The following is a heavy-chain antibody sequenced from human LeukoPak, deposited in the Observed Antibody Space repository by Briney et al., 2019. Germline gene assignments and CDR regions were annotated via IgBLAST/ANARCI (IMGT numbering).Heavy chain of an antibody. CDR2: ISWNSGSI. V-gene: IGHV3-9*03. CDR1: GFTFDDYA. D-gene: IGHD3-16*01. J-gene: IGHJ4*02. Sequence: GRSLRLSCAASGFTFDDYAMHWVRQAPGKGLEWVSGISWNSGSIGYADSVKGRFTISRDNAKNSLYLQMNSLRAEDMALYYCAEDSRRYVSSTFDYWGQGTLVTVSS. CDR3: AEDSRRYVSSTFDY.